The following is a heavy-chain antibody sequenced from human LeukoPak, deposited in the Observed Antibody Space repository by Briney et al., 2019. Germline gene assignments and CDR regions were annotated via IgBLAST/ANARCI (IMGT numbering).Heavy chain of an antibody. Sequence: HPGRSLRLSCAASGFTFSSYAMHWVRQAPGKGLEWVAVISYDGSNKYYADSVKGRFTISRDNSKNTLYLQMNSLRAEDTAVYYCARDCIVDSSGYYYYYYGMDVWGQGTTVTVSS. CDR1: GFTFSSYA. CDR2: ISYDGSNK. J-gene: IGHJ6*02. CDR3: ARDCIVDSSGYYYYYYGMDV. V-gene: IGHV3-30-3*01. D-gene: IGHD3-22*01.